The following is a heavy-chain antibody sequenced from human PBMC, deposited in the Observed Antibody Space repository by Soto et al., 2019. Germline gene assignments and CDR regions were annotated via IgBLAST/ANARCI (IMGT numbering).Heavy chain of an antibody. CDR2: IVVGSGNT. CDR3: AATYCSGGSCYPIYYGMDV. J-gene: IGHJ6*02. Sequence: SVKVSCKASGFTFTSSAVQWVRQARGQRLEWIGWIVVGSGNTNYAQKFQERVTITRDMSTSTAYMELSSLRSEDTAVYYCAATYCSGGSCYPIYYGMDVWGQGTTVTVSS. V-gene: IGHV1-58*01. CDR1: GFTFTSSA. D-gene: IGHD2-15*01.